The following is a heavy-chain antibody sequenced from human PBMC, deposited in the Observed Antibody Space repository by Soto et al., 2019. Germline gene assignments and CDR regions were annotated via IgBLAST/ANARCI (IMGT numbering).Heavy chain of an antibody. CDR2: IIPIFGTA. CDR1: GGTFSSYA. Sequence: SVKVSCKASGGTFSSYAISWVRQAPGQGLEWMGGIIPIFGTANYAQKYQGRVTITADESTSTAYMELGSLRSEDTAVYYCARDPDYGDYGNIDYWGQGTLVTVSS. D-gene: IGHD4-17*01. CDR3: ARDPDYGDYGNIDY. J-gene: IGHJ4*02. V-gene: IGHV1-69*13.